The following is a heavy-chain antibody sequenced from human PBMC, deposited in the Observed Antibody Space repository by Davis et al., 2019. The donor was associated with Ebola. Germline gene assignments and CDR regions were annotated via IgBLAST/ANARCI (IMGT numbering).Heavy chain of an antibody. D-gene: IGHD2-2*01. CDR2: IYYSGST. J-gene: IGHJ6*02. V-gene: IGHV4-30-4*01. CDR3: AREVPGPEGRLYYSYGMDV. CDR1: GGSISSYY. Sequence: MPSETLSLTCTVSGGSISSYYWSWIRQPPGKGLEWIGFIYYSGSTYYNPSLKSRVTISVDTSKNQFSLKLSSVTAADTAVYYCAREVPGPEGRLYYSYGMDVWGQGTTVTVSS.